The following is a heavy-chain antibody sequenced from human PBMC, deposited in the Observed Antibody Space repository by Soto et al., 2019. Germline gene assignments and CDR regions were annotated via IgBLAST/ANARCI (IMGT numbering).Heavy chain of an antibody. V-gene: IGHV1-3*01. CDR1: GNTLSSFG. CDR3: VRTRQQWLVGDS. CDR2: INAGNGNT. D-gene: IGHD6-19*01. Sequence: QAQLVQSGAEVKKPGASVKVSCKASGNTLSSFGIHWVRQAPGQRLEWMGWINAGNGNTKYSQKLQGRVTFSRDTSANTAYMELTSLTSEDTAVYYCVRTRQQWLVGDSWGQGSLVTVSS. J-gene: IGHJ4*02.